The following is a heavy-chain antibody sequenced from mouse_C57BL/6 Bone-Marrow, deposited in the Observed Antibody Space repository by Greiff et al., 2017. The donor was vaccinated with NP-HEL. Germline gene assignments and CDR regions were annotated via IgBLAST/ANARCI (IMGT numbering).Heavy chain of an antibody. CDR2: IYPGGGYT. CDR3: ARGDWPYYFDY. V-gene: IGHV1-63*01. CDR1: GYTFTNYW. J-gene: IGHJ2*01. D-gene: IGHD3-3*01. Sequence: VKLQESGAELVRPGTSVKMSCKASGYTFTNYWIGWAKQRPGHGLEWIGDIYPGGGYTNYNEKFKGKATLTADKSSSTAYMQFSSLTSEDSAIYYCARGDWPYYFDYWGQGTTLTVSS.